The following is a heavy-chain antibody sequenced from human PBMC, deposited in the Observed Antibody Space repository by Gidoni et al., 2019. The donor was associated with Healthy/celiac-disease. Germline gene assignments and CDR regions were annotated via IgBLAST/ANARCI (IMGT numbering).Heavy chain of an antibody. D-gene: IGHD4-17*01. V-gene: IGHV3-21*01. J-gene: IGHJ4*02. CDR1: GFTFSSYS. CDR3: ARDSRHYGDYVGTFDY. Sequence: EVQLVESGGGLVKPGGALRLSCAASGFTFSSYSMNWVRQAPGKGLEWVSSISSISSYIYYADSVKGRFTISRDNAKNTLYLQLNSLRAEATAVYYCARDSRHYGDYVGTFDYWGQGTLVTVSS. CDR2: ISSISSYI.